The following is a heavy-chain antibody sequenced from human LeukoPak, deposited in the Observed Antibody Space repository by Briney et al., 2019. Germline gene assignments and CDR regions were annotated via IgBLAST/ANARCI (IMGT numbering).Heavy chain of an antibody. CDR1: GYTFTSYA. CDR3: ARVHGNWWFDP. V-gene: IGHV1-46*01. J-gene: IGHJ5*02. Sequence: GASVKVSCKASGYTFTSYAMHWVRQSPGQGLEWMGIINPSGGSTSYAQKFQGRVTMTRDTSTSTVYMELSSLRSEDTAVYYCARVHGNWWFDPWGQGTLVTVSS. CDR2: INPSGGST. D-gene: IGHD2/OR15-2a*01.